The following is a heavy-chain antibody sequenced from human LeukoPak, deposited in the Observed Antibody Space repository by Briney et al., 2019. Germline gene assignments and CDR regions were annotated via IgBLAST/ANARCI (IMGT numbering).Heavy chain of an antibody. CDR1: GFTFSSYG. V-gene: IGHV3-30*18. D-gene: IGHD3-10*01. Sequence: PGRSLRLSCAASGFTFSSYGMHWVRQAPGKGLEWVAVISHDGSNKYYADSVKGRFTISRDNSKNTLYLQMNSLRAEDTAVYYCAKPVGVMAYFDYWGQGTLVTVSS. CDR3: AKPVGVMAYFDY. CDR2: ISHDGSNK. J-gene: IGHJ4*02.